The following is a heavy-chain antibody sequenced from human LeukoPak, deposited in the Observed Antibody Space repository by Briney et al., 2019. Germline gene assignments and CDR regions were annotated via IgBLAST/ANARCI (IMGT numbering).Heavy chain of an antibody. J-gene: IGHJ2*01. D-gene: IGHD4-17*01. V-gene: IGHV4-59*01. CDR1: GDSISSYY. CDR3: ARAGGVTTAPLDLDR. Sequence: PSETLSLTCTVSGDSISSYYWSWIRQPPGKGLEWIGHIHYSGSTDYDPSLKSRVTISVDTSKNQFSLRLISVTAADTAVYYCARAGGVTTAPLDLDRWGRGTLVTVSS. CDR2: IHYSGST.